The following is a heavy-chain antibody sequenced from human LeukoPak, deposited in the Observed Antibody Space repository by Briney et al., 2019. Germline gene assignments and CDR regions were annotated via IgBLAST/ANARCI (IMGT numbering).Heavy chain of an antibody. CDR2: IWYDGSAK. Sequence: GRSLRLSCAASGFTFSSNAMHWVRQAPGKGLVWVAVIWYDGSAKNYADSVKGRFTISRDNSKNTLDLQMNSLRAEDTAVYYCAKDASSYSGSYFDSRGQGTLVTVSS. D-gene: IGHD1-26*01. J-gene: IGHJ4*02. V-gene: IGHV3-33*06. CDR1: GFTFSSNA. CDR3: AKDASSYSGSYFDS.